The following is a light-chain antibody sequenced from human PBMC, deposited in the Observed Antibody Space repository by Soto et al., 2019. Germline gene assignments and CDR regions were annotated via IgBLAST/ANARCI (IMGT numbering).Light chain of an antibody. Sequence: IVLTQSPGTLSLSLGERATLSCRASQSVSSHLAWYQQRPGQAPRLLIYGASSRATGIPDRFSGSGSGTDFTLTISRLEPEDSAVYYCQQFGSSGPLTFGGGTKVDIK. CDR3: QQFGSSGPLT. CDR1: QSVSSH. V-gene: IGKV3-20*01. J-gene: IGKJ4*01. CDR2: GAS.